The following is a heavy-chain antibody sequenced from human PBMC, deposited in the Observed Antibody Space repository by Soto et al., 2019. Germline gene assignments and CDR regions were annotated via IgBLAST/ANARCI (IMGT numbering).Heavy chain of an antibody. D-gene: IGHD2-15*01. V-gene: IGHV1-18*04. Sequence: ASVKVSCKASGYEFTNYGISWVRQAPGQGLEWLGWISAYNGNTKYEQTLQGRTTMSTDTSTGTAYMELRRLGSDDTALYYCARSLALAVAASNNYLDPWGQGTLVTVSS. CDR2: ISAYNGNT. CDR1: GYEFTNYG. CDR3: ARSLALAVAASNNYLDP. J-gene: IGHJ5*02.